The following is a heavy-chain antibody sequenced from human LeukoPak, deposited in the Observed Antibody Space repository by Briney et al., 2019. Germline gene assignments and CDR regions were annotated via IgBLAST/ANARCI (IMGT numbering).Heavy chain of an antibody. Sequence: GGSLRLSCVASGFSFSDSWMSWVRQAPGKGLEWVADIDKEGSVRDYVDSVKGRFTISRDNAKNSLYLQMDSLRAEDTAVYYCATCTNWVAGDVWGQGTTVSVSS. V-gene: IGHV3-7*01. CDR2: IDKEGSVR. J-gene: IGHJ6*02. CDR3: ATCTNWVAGDV. CDR1: GFSFSDSW. D-gene: IGHD7-27*01.